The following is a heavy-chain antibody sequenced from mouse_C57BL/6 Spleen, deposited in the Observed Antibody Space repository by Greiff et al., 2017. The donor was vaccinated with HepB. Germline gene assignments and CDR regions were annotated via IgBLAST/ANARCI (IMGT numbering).Heavy chain of an antibody. V-gene: IGHV5-4*01. CDR2: ISDGGSYT. CDR3: ARGYPFAY. J-gene: IGHJ3*01. D-gene: IGHD1-1*01. CDR1: GFTFSSYA. Sequence: EVHLVESGGGLVKPGGSLKLSCAASGFTFSSYAMSWVRQTPEKRLEWVATISDGGSYTYYPDNVKGRFTISRDNAKNNLYLQMSHLKSEDTAMYYCARGYPFAYWGQGTLVTVSA.